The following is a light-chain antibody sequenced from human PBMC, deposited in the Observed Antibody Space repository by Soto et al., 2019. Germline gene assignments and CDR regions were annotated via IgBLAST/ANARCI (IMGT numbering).Light chain of an antibody. CDR3: KQYKTYST. V-gene: IGKV1-5*01. J-gene: IGKJ1*01. Sequence: DIQMTQSPSTLSASVGDRVTITCRASQSISSWLAWYQQKPGKAPKLLIYDASSLESGVPSRFSGSASGTEFTLTLNFLQSDDSDTYHCKQYKTYSTFGQGTKVDIK. CDR1: QSISSW. CDR2: DAS.